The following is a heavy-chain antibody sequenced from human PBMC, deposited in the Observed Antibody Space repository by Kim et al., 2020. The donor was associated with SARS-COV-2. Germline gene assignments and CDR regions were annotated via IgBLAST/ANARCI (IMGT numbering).Heavy chain of an antibody. CDR2: IWYDGSNK. Sequence: GGSLRLSCAASGFTFSSYGMHWVRQAPGKGLEWVAVIWYDGSNKYYADSVKGRFTISRDNSKNTLYLQMNSLRAEDTAVYYCARAQTRLRFLSSRNYDFWSAGLGYFDLWGRGTLVTVSS. CDR3: ARAQTRLRFLSSRNYDFWSAGLGYFDL. J-gene: IGHJ2*01. D-gene: IGHD3-3*01. CDR1: GFTFSSYG. V-gene: IGHV3-33*01.